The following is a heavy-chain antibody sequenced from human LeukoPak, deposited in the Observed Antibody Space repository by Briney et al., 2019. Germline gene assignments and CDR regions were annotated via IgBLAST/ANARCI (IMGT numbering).Heavy chain of an antibody. V-gene: IGHV1-18*04. D-gene: IGHD1-26*01. J-gene: IGHJ4*02. CDR3: ARDFSSGWDLFDY. CDR2: ISAYNGNT. Sequence: ASVKVSCKASGYIFTDYYIHWVRQAPGQGLEWMGWISAYNGNTNYAQKLQGRVTMTTDTSTSTAYMELRSLRSDDTAVYYCARDFSSGWDLFDYWGQGTLVTVSS. CDR1: GYIFTDYY.